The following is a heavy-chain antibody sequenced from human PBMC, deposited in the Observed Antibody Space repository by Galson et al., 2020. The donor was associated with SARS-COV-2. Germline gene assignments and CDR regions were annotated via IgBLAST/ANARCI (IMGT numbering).Heavy chain of an antibody. Sequence: DGETIYAQKFQGRVTMTEDTSTDTAYMELSSLRSEDTAVYYCATAASVGAPNWFDPWGQGTLVTVSS. CDR2: DGET. V-gene: IGHV1-24*01. J-gene: IGHJ5*02. D-gene: IGHD1-26*01. CDR3: ATAASVGAPNWFDP.